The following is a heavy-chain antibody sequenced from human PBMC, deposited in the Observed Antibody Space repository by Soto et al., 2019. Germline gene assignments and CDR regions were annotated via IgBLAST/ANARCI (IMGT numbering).Heavy chain of an antibody. J-gene: IGHJ4*02. D-gene: IGHD6-13*01. Sequence: SETLSLTCAVYGGSFSGYYWSWIRQPPGKGLEWIGEINHSGSTNYNPSLKSRVTISVDTSKNQFSLKLSSVTAADTAVYYCARVIGSSSWYDYDYWGQGTLVTVSS. CDR2: INHSGST. CDR1: GGSFSGYY. V-gene: IGHV4-34*01. CDR3: ARVIGSSSWYDYDY.